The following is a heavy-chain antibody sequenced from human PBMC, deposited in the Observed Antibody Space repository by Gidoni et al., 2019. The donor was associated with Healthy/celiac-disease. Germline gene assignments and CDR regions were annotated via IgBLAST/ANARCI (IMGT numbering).Heavy chain of an antibody. CDR1: GFTFSSYA. Sequence: EVQLLESGGGLVQPGGSLRLYCAASGFTFSSYAMSWVRQAPGKGLEWVSAISGSVCSTYYADSVKGRFTISRDNSKNTLYLHMNSLRAEDTAVYYCAKREGAGRRDFDYWGQGTLVTVSS. CDR3: AKREGAGRRDFDY. J-gene: IGHJ4*02. CDR2: ISGSVCST. V-gene: IGHV3-23*01.